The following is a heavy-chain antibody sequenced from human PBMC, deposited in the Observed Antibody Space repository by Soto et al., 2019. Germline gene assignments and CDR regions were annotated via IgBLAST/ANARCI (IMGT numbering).Heavy chain of an antibody. D-gene: IGHD2-15*01. CDR3: VRTSLVVAAATREDS. Sequence: EVQLVESGGGLVQPGESLRLSCAASGFTFSSYWMHWVRQAPGKGLVWVSRINSDGSSTSYAGSVKGRFTISRDNAKNTLYLQMNSLTAEPTGVYYCVRTSLVVAAATREDSWGQGTLVTVSS. V-gene: IGHV3-74*01. J-gene: IGHJ4*02. CDR1: GFTFSSYW. CDR2: INSDGSST.